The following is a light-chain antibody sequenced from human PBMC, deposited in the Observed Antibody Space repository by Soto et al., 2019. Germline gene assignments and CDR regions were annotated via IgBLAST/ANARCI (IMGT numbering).Light chain of an antibody. J-gene: IGKJ1*01. Sequence: EMVMTQSPATLSVSPGERATLSCRASQSVGSNLAWYQQKPGQAPRLLIYAVSTRATGTPARFSGGGSGTEFTLTISSLQSEDFAVYYCQRYNDWPPWTFGQGTKVEI. CDR1: QSVGSN. CDR2: AVS. V-gene: IGKV3-15*01. CDR3: QRYNDWPPWT.